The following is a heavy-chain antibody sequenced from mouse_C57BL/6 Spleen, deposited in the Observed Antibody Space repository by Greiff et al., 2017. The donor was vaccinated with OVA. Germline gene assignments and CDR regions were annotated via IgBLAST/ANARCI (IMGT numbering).Heavy chain of an antibody. D-gene: IGHD2-5*01. Sequence: EVKLMESGGGLVKPGGSLKLSCAASGFTFSDYGMHWVRQAPEKGLEWVAYISSGSSTIYYADTVKGRFTISRDNAKNTLFLQMTSLRSEDTAMYYCAKPAYYSNPTFDYWGQGTTLTVSS. CDR3: AKPAYYSNPTFDY. J-gene: IGHJ2*01. V-gene: IGHV5-17*01. CDR2: ISSGSSTI. CDR1: GFTFSDYG.